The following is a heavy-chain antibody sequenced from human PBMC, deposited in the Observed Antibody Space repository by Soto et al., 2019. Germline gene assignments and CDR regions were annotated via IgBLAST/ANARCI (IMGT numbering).Heavy chain of an antibody. CDR3: ARDYYSSNWGNGYYYSAMDV. D-gene: IGHD6-13*01. CDR1: GFTFSTYN. V-gene: IGHV3-21*01. J-gene: IGHJ6*02. CDR2: ISSSSSFI. Sequence: AGGSLRLSCAASGFTFSTYNMNWVRQAPGKGLEWVSSISSSSSFIYYVDSVRGRFTISRDNAKNSLYLQMSSLRAEDTAVYYCARDYYSSNWGNGYYYSAMDVWGQGTTVTVSS.